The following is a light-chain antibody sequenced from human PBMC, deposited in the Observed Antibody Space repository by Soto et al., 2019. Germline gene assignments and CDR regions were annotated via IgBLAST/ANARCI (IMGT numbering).Light chain of an antibody. CDR1: QSVSSSY. CDR2: GAS. J-gene: IGKJ1*01. V-gene: IGKV3-20*01. Sequence: EIVFTQSPGTLSLSPGERATLSCRASQSVSSSYLAWYQQKPGQAPRLLIYGASSRATGIPDRFSGSGSGTHFTLTISRLEPEDFAVYYCQQYGSSPTFGQGTKVDIK. CDR3: QQYGSSPT.